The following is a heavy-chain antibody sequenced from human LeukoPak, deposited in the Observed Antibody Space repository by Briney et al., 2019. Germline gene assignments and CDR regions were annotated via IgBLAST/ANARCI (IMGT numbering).Heavy chain of an antibody. V-gene: IGHV6-1*01. CDR3: ARARRHTEYWYFDL. CDR2: TYYRSKWYN. J-gene: IGHJ2*01. CDR1: GDSVSSNSAT. Sequence: SQTLSLTCAISGDSVSSNSATWNWIRQSPSRGLEWLGRTYYRSKWYNDYAVSVKSRITINPDTSKNQFSLQLNSVTPEDTAAYYCARARRHTEYWYFDLWGRGTLVTVSS. D-gene: IGHD3-16*02.